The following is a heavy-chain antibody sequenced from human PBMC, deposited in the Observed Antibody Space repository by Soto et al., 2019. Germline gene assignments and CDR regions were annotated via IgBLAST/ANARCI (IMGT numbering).Heavy chain of an antibody. CDR1: GYTFTSYG. Sequence: ASVKVSCKASGYTFTSYGISWVRQAPGQGLEWMGWTSSYNGNTNYAQKLQGRVTMTTDTSTSTAYMELRSLRSDDTAVYYCARSDYSSSLGGMDVWGQGTTVTVSS. V-gene: IGHV1-18*01. J-gene: IGHJ6*02. CDR3: ARSDYSSSLGGMDV. D-gene: IGHD6-6*01. CDR2: TSSYNGNT.